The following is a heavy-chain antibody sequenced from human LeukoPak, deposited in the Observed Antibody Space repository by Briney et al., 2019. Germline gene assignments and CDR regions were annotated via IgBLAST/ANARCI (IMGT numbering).Heavy chain of an antibody. CDR2: IYPGDSET. CDR3: ARGDSRLNPFDY. CDR1: GYIFSSYW. Sequence: GESLKISYKGSGYIFSSYWIGWVRQMPGKGLEWMGIIYPGDSETRYSPSFQGQVSISADKSISTAYLQWTSLKASDTAMYYCARGDSRLNPFDYWGQGTLVTVSS. J-gene: IGHJ4*02. D-gene: IGHD3-22*01. V-gene: IGHV5-51*01.